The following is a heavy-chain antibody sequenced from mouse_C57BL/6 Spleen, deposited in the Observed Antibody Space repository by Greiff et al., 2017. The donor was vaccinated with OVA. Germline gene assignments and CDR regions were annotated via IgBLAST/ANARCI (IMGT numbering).Heavy chain of an antibody. V-gene: IGHV1-22*01. Sequence: VQLKQSGPELVKPGASVKMSCKASGYTFTDYNMHWVKQSHGKSLEWIGYINPNNGGTSYNQKFKGKATLTVNKSSSTAYMELRSLTSEDSAVYYCARRGDYDWYFDVWGTGTTVTVSS. CDR1: GYTFTDYN. CDR3: ARRGDYDWYFDV. D-gene: IGHD2-4*01. J-gene: IGHJ1*03. CDR2: INPNNGGT.